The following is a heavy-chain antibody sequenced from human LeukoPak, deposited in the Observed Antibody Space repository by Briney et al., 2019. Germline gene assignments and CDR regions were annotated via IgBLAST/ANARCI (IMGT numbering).Heavy chain of an antibody. V-gene: IGHV4-61*02. CDR1: GGSISSGSYY. J-gene: IGHJ3*02. D-gene: IGHD1-26*01. CDR2: IYTSGST. CDR3: ARVYIRRGHYDAFDI. Sequence: SSQTLSLTCTVSGGSISSGSYYWSWIRQPAGKGLEWIGRIYTSGSTNYNPSLKSRVTISVDTSKNQFSLELSSVTAADTAVYYCARVYIRRGHYDAFDIWGQGTMVTVSS.